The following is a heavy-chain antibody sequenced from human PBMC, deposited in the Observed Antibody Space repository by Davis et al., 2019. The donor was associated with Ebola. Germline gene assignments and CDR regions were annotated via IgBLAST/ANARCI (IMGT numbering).Heavy chain of an antibody. D-gene: IGHD3-3*01. V-gene: IGHV4-61*08. CDR1: GGSISSGDYY. CDR2: INHSGST. J-gene: IGHJ6*02. Sequence: SETLSLTCTVSGGSISSGDYYWSWIRQPPGKGLEWIGEINHSGSTNYNPSLKSRVTISVDTSKNQFSLKLSSVTAADTAVYYCARGTIFGVVRMYYYGMDVWGQGTTVTVSS. CDR3: ARGTIFGVVRMYYYGMDV.